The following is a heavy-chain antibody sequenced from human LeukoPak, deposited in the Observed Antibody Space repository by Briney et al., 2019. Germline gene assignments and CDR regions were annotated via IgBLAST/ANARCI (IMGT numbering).Heavy chain of an antibody. V-gene: IGHV4-4*02. Sequence: MPSETLSLTCAVSGGSISSSNWWSWVRQPRGKGLEWIGEIYHSGSTNYNPSLKSRVTISVDKSKNQFSLKLSSVTAADTAVYYCARGVVPAAMRAYDAFDIWGQGTMVTVSS. CDR3: ARGVVPAAMRAYDAFDI. J-gene: IGHJ3*02. D-gene: IGHD2-2*01. CDR1: GGSISSSNW. CDR2: IYHSGST.